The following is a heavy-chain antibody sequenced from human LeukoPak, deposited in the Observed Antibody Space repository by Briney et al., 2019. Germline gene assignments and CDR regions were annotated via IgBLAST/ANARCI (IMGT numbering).Heavy chain of an antibody. CDR2: ITAGSDTI. J-gene: IGHJ4*02. V-gene: IGHV3-48*01. CDR1: GFTSSSYS. Sequence: GGSLRLSCAASGFTSSSYSMNWVRQASGKRLEWVSYITAGSDTIYYADSVKGRFTISRDNARNSLLLQMNSLRVEDTAVYYCTTAKNDYWGQGTLVTVSS. CDR3: TTAKNDY.